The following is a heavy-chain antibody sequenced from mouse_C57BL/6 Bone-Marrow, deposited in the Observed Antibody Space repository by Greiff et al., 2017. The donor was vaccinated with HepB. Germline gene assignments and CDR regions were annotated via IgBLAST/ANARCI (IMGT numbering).Heavy chain of an antibody. J-gene: IGHJ2*01. V-gene: IGHV5-9*03. CDR1: GFTFSSYT. CDR2: ISSGGGNT. CDR3: VRGGNFDY. Sequence: EVMLVESGGGLVKPGGSLKLSCAASGFTFSSYTMSWVRQTPEKRLEWVATISSGGGNTYYPDSVKGRFTISRDNAKNSLYRQMSSLRSEDTALYYCVRGGNFDYGGQGTTLTVSS.